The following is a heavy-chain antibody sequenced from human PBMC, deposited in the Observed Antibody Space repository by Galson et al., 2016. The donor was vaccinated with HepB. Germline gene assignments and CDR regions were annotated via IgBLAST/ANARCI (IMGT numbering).Heavy chain of an antibody. CDR3: ASDHYPLGYSAYANWGMDV. CDR1: GLTVSNNY. J-gene: IGHJ6*02. CDR2: IYRGDST. Sequence: SLRLSCAASGLTVSNNYMRWVRQAPGKGLEWVSLIYRGDSTHYADSVKGRFTVSRDNSKNTVYLQMSSLRAEDTAVYYCASDHYPLGYSAYANWGMDVWGQGTTVTLSS. V-gene: IGHV3-66*01. D-gene: IGHD5-12*01.